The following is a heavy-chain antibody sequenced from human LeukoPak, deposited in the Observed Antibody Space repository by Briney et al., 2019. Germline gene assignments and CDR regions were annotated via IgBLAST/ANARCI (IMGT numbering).Heavy chain of an antibody. D-gene: IGHD1-26*01. V-gene: IGHV1-69*05. Sequence: SVKVSCKASGYTFTNYGITWVRQAPGQGLEWMGGIIPLFGTANYAQRFQGRLTISTDDSTTTAYMELSSLTSGDTAVYYCATRQLRMARAEDYWGQGTLVTVSS. CDR1: GYTFTNYG. J-gene: IGHJ4*02. CDR3: ATRQLRMARAEDY. CDR2: IIPLFGTA.